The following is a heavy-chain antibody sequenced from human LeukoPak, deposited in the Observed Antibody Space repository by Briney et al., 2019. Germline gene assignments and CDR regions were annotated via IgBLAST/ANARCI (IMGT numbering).Heavy chain of an antibody. D-gene: IGHD3-10*01. CDR2: ISGSGGST. Sequence: GGSLRLSCAASGFTFSSYAMSWVRQAPGKGLEWVSAISGSGGSTYYADSVKGRFTISRDNSKNTLYLQMNSLRAEDTAVYYCARDRSGLGFVRDWGQGTLVTVSS. V-gene: IGHV3-23*01. CDR1: GFTFSSYA. CDR3: ARDRSGLGFVRD. J-gene: IGHJ4*02.